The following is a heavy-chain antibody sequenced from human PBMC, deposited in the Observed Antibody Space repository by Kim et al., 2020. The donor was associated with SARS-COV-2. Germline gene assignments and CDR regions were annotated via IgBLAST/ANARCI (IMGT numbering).Heavy chain of an antibody. D-gene: IGHD1-26*01. CDR3: ARETVGAIRPFDY. Sequence: YSQKFQGRVTSTRDTSASTAYMELSSLRSEDTAVYYCARETVGAIRPFDYWGQGTLVTVSS. J-gene: IGHJ4*02. V-gene: IGHV1-3*01.